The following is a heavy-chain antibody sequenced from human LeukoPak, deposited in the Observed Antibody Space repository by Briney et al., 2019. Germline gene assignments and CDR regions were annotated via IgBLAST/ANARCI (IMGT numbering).Heavy chain of an antibody. CDR1: GYTFTGYF. J-gene: IGHJ5*02. CDR2: INPNSGGT. V-gene: IGHV1-2*06. Sequence: GASVKVSCKASGYTFTGYFMHWVRQAPGQGLEWMGRINPNSGGTKYPQKFQGRVTMTRDTSSSTAYMELSRLRSDDTAVYVCARGKTLTTVTTWGQGTLVTVSS. CDR3: ARGKTLTTVTT. D-gene: IGHD4-17*01.